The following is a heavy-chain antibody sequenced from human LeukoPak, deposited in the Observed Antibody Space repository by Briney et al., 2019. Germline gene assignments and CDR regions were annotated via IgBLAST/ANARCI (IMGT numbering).Heavy chain of an antibody. D-gene: IGHD3-10*01. CDR1: GGSISSYY. CDR2: IYTRGST. Sequence: PSETLSLTCTVSGGSISSYYWSWIRQPAGKGLEWIGRIYTRGSTNYNPSLKSRVTMSEDTSMNQFSLKLSSVTAADTAVYYCARELDRWFGDNDAFDIWGQGTMVTVSS. CDR3: ARELDRWFGDNDAFDI. J-gene: IGHJ3*02. V-gene: IGHV4-4*07.